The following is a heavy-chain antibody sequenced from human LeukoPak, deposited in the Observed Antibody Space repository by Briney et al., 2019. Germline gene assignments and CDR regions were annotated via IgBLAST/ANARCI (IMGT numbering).Heavy chain of an antibody. CDR3: ARASSGWDPPFDY. D-gene: IGHD6-19*01. V-gene: IGHV4-59*01. J-gene: IGHJ4*02. CDR1: GGSISSYY. CDR2: IYYSGST. Sequence: SETLSLTCTVSGGSISSYYWSWIRQPPGKGLEWIGYIYYSGSTNYNPSLKSRVTISVDTSKNQFSLKLSSVTAADTAVYYCARASSGWDPPFDYWGQGTLVTVSS.